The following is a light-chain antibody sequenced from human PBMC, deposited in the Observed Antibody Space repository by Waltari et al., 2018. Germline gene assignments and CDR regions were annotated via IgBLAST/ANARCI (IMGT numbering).Light chain of an antibody. V-gene: IGKV1-12*01. Sequence: DIQMTQSPSSLSASVGDRVTMTCRASQGINNWLAWYQQVPGRAPKLLIYSASSLQSGVPSRFSGSGSGTNFTLTITSLQPEDFATYYCQQYNSYSWTFGQGTKVEIK. CDR1: QGINNW. CDR3: QQYNSYSWT. CDR2: SAS. J-gene: IGKJ1*01.